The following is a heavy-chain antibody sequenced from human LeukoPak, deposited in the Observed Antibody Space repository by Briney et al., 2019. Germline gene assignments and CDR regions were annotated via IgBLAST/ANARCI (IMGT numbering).Heavy chain of an antibody. CDR2: IWSDADKT. CDR1: GFTFSSYG. Sequence: GTSLRLSCAASGFTFSSYGMHWVRQAPGKGLEWVAVIWSDADKTYYGDSVKGRFTISRDNSKNTVYLQMNSLRAEDTAVYYCARDRVYCGSTSCYAYYFDYWGQGTLVTVSS. CDR3: ARDRVYCGSTSCYAYYFDY. D-gene: IGHD2-2*01. V-gene: IGHV3-33*01. J-gene: IGHJ4*02.